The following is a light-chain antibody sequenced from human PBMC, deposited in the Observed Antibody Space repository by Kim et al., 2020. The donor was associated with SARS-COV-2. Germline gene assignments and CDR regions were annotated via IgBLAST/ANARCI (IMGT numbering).Light chain of an antibody. CDR2: YDS. CDR1: NIGSKS. V-gene: IGLV3-21*04. J-gene: IGLJ2*01. CDR3: QVWDSSSDHYVV. Sequence: PGKTARITCGGNNIGSKSVHWYQQKPGQAPVLVIYYDSDRPSGIPERFSGSNSGNTATLTISRVEAGDEPDYYCQVWDSSSDHYVVFGGGTQLTVL.